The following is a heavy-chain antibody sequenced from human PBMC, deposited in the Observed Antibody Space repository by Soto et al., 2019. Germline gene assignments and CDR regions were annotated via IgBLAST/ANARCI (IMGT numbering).Heavy chain of an antibody. Sequence: PGGSLRLSCAASGFTFSNYWMHWVRQVPGKGLVWVSRISGDGRSTHYADFAKGRFTISRDNAKNTVYLQMNSLRVEDTAVYYCARRSSSSLGSLFDPWGRGILVTVSS. J-gene: IGHJ5*02. V-gene: IGHV3-74*01. CDR2: ISGDGRST. D-gene: IGHD6-6*01. CDR1: GFTFSNYW. CDR3: ARRSSSSLGSLFDP.